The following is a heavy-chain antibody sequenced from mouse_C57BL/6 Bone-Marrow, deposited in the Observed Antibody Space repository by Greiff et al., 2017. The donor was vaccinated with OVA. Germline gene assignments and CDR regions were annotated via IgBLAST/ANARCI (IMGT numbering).Heavy chain of an antibody. Sequence: QVQLQQPGAELVMPGASVKLSCKASGYTFTSYWMHWVKQRPGPGLEWIGEIDPSDSYTNYNQKFKGQSTLTVDKSYSTAYMQLSSLTSEDSAVYYCAREGNYDGPYYYAMDYWGQGTSVTVSS. V-gene: IGHV1-69*01. CDR2: IDPSDSYT. D-gene: IGHD2-3*01. CDR1: GYTFTSYW. J-gene: IGHJ4*01. CDR3: AREGNYDGPYYYAMDY.